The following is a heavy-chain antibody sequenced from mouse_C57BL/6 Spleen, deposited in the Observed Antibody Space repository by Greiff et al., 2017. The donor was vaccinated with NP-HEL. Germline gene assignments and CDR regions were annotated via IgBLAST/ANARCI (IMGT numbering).Heavy chain of an antibody. Sequence: VKLMESGAELVKPGASVKISCKASGYAFSSYWMNWVKQRPGKGLEWIGQIYPGDGDTNYNGKFKGKATLTADKSSSTAYMQLSSLTSEDSAVYFCARGGPQTAQATWFAYWGQGTLVTVSA. V-gene: IGHV1-80*01. J-gene: IGHJ3*01. CDR3: ARGGPQTAQATWFAY. CDR2: IYPGDGDT. D-gene: IGHD3-2*02. CDR1: GYAFSSYW.